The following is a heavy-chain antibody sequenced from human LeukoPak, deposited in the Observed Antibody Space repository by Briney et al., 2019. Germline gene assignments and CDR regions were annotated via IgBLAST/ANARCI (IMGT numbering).Heavy chain of an antibody. CDR2: INPNSGGT. D-gene: IGHD2/OR15-2a*01. CDR3: ARRELALGDFDYFDY. V-gene: IGHV1-2*02. CDR1: GYTFTGYY. Sequence: GASVKVSCKASGYTFTGYYMHWVRQAPGQGLEWMGWINPNSGGTNYAQKFQGRVTMTRDTSISTAYMELSRLRSDDTAVYYCARRELALGDFDYFDYWGQGTLVTVSS. J-gene: IGHJ4*02.